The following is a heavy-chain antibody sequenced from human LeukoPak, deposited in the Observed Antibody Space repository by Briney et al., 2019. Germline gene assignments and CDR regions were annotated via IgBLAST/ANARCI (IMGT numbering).Heavy chain of an antibody. D-gene: IGHD6-13*01. Sequence: PGGSLRLSCAASGFAVSSNYMNWVRQAPGKGLEWVSVIYSGGSTYYADSVKGRFTISRDNSKNTLYLQMNSLRAEDTAVYYCARAHVASSWSNWYFDLWGRGPLVTVSS. CDR2: IYSGGST. V-gene: IGHV3-53*01. J-gene: IGHJ2*01. CDR1: GFAVSSNY. CDR3: ARAHVASSWSNWYFDL.